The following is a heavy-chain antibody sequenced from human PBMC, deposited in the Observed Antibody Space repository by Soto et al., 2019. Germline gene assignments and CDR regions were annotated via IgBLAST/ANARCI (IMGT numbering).Heavy chain of an antibody. CDR3: AKGRPRKIVVVVAGTYFDY. Sequence: EVQLLESGGGLVQPGGSLRLSCAASGFTFSSYAMSWVRQAPGKGLEWVSAISGSGGSTYYADSVKGRFTISRDNSKNTLYLQMNSLRAEDTAVYYCAKGRPRKIVVVVAGTYFDYWGQGTLVTVSS. CDR2: ISGSGGST. V-gene: IGHV3-23*01. CDR1: GFTFSSYA. J-gene: IGHJ4*02. D-gene: IGHD2-15*01.